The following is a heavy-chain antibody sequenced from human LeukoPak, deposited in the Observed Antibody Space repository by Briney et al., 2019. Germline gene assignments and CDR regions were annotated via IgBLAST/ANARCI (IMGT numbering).Heavy chain of an antibody. D-gene: IGHD6-19*01. V-gene: IGHV4-34*01. CDR3: VRGRSGWYGFDY. CDR2: NNPSGSA. Sequence: KTSETLSLTCAVYGGPFSEYYWTWIRRPPGKGLEWIGENNPSGSAKYNPSLRSRVTISIHMSGNQFSLRLSSVTAADTAMYYCVRGRSGWYGFDYWGQGTLVTVSS. J-gene: IGHJ4*02. CDR1: GGPFSEYY.